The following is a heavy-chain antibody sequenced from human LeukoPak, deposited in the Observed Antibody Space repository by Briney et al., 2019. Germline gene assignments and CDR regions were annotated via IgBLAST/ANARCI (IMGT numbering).Heavy chain of an antibody. V-gene: IGHV3-21*01. CDR2: ITGDCKYI. CDR3: AREGNDYYYDQ. Sequence: NPGGSLRLSCAASGFIFKTYTMTWVRHAHENGREWVSSITGDCKYITYADSVKGRFTISRDNAKDSLYLQVASLRGDDTATYYCAREGNDYYYDQWGQGTLVTVSS. CDR1: GFIFKTYT. J-gene: IGHJ4*02. D-gene: IGHD3-16*01.